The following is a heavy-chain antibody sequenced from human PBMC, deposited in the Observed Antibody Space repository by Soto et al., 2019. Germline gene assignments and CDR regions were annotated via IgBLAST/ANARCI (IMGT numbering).Heavy chain of an antibody. J-gene: IGHJ3*02. D-gene: IGHD1-26*01. Sequence: EMKLVESGGGLVQPGRSLRLSCAASGFTFDDYAVHWVRQAPGKGLEWVSGISWNSGIIGYAESVKGRFTISRDNAKNSLYLRMNSLRPEDTALYYCAKDVEWGGSHLNHAFDSWGEGTMVYVSA. CDR3: AKDVEWGGSHLNHAFDS. V-gene: IGHV3-9*01. CDR1: GFTFDDYA. CDR2: ISWNSGII.